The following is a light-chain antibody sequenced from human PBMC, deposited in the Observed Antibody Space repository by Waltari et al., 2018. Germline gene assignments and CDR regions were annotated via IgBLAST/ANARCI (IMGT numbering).Light chain of an antibody. Sequence: EIVLTQSPATLSLSPGERATLSCRASQSVSSYLAWYQQKPGQAPRLLIYDASNRATGIPARFSGSGSGTDFTLTISSLEPEDFAVYYCQQRSNWLALTFGGGTKVESK. CDR2: DAS. CDR3: QQRSNWLALT. J-gene: IGKJ4*01. CDR1: QSVSSY. V-gene: IGKV3-11*01.